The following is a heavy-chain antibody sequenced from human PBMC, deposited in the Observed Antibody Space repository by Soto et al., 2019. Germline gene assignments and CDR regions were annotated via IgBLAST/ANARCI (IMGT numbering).Heavy chain of an antibody. CDR2: INYSGST. CDR1: GGSVSSGSYD. CDR3: ARAGLGDGSDY. Sequence: QVQLQESGPGLLKPSETLSLTCTVSGGSVSSGSYDWSWIRQPPGKGLEWIGYINYSGSTSYNPSLESRVTTSLDTSKNLFSLKLSSVTAADTAVYYCARAGLGDGSDYWGQGTLVTVSS. D-gene: IGHD1-26*01. V-gene: IGHV4-61*01. J-gene: IGHJ4*02.